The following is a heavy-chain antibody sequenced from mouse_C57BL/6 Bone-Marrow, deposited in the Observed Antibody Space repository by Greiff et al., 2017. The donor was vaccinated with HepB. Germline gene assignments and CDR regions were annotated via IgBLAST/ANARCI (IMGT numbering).Heavy chain of an antibody. V-gene: IGHV5-12*01. J-gene: IGHJ2*01. Sequence: EVLLVESGGGLVQPGGSLKLSCAASGFTFSDYYMYWVRQTPEKRLEWVAYISNGGGSTYYPDTVKGRFTISKDNATNTLYLQMSRLKSEDTAMYYCARAYYYGSSPLDYWGQGTTLTVSS. CDR3: ARAYYYGSSPLDY. CDR2: ISNGGGST. CDR1: GFTFSDYY. D-gene: IGHD1-1*01.